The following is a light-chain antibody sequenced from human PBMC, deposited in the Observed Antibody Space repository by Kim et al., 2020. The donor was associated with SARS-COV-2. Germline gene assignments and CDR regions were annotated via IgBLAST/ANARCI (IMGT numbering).Light chain of an antibody. V-gene: IGKV1-6*01. CDR1: QDIRNY. CDR2: AAS. Sequence: IQMTQSPSSLSASVGDTVTITCRASQDIRNYLDWYQQKPGKAPKLLIDAASILQTGVPSRFSGSGSGTDFTLTINSLQPEDFATYYCQQDYTYPWTFGQGTKVDIK. CDR3: QQDYTYPWT. J-gene: IGKJ1*01.